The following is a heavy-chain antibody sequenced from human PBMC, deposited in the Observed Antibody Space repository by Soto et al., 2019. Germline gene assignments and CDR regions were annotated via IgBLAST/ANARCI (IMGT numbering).Heavy chain of an antibody. D-gene: IGHD6-13*01. Sequence: GASVKVSCKASGYTFTSYDINWVRQATGQGLEWMGWMNPNSGNTGYAQKFQGRVTMTRNTSISTAYMELSSLRSEDTAVYYCAREGPYSSPYGMDVWGQGTTATVSS. CDR2: MNPNSGNT. V-gene: IGHV1-8*01. CDR3: AREGPYSSPYGMDV. J-gene: IGHJ6*02. CDR1: GYTFTSYD.